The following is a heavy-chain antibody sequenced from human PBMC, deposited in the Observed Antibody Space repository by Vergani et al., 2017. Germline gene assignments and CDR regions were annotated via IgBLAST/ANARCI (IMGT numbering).Heavy chain of an antibody. CDR2: ISYDGSNK. CDR1: GFTFSSYA. Sequence: QVQLVESGGGVVQPGRSLRLSCAASGFTFSSYAMHWVRQAPGKGLEWVAVISYDGSNKYYADSVKGRFTISRDNSKNTLYLQMNSLRAEDTAVYYCTTDLGAAAGPNYYYYYGMDVWGQGP. V-gene: IGHV3-30-3*01. J-gene: IGHJ6*02. D-gene: IGHD6-13*01. CDR3: TTDLGAAAGPNYYYYYGMDV.